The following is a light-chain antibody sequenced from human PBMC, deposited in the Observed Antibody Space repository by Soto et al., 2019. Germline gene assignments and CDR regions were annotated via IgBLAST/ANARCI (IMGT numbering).Light chain of an antibody. Sequence: QAVVTQPPSASGSPGQSVTIACTGTSSDVGGYNYVSWYQQHPGKAPKLMIYEVSKRPSGVPDRFFGSKSGNTASLTVSGLQAEDDADYYCSSYAGNYNLLFGEGTKLTVL. CDR2: EVS. V-gene: IGLV2-8*01. J-gene: IGLJ2*01. CDR3: SSYAGNYNLL. CDR1: SSDVGGYNY.